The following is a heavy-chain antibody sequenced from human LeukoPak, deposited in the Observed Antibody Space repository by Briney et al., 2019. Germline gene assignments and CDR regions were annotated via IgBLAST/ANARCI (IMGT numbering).Heavy chain of an antibody. D-gene: IGHD5-18*01. V-gene: IGHV4-38-2*02. J-gene: IGHJ4*02. CDR1: GYSISSGYY. Sequence: SETLSLTCTVSGYSISSGYYWGWIRQPPGKGLEWIGSMYHSGSTYYNPSLKSRVTISVDTSKNQFSLKLSSVTAADTAVYYCARPRRGYSYGIFDYWGQGTLVTVSS. CDR3: ARPRRGYSYGIFDY. CDR2: MYHSGST.